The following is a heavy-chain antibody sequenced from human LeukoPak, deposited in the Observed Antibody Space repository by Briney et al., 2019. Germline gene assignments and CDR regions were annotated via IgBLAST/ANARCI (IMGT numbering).Heavy chain of an antibody. D-gene: IGHD3-22*01. J-gene: IGHJ4*02. CDR2: IKSKTDGGTT. V-gene: IGHV3-15*01. CDR1: GFTFSNAW. CDR3: TTTPTYYYDSSGYYYAFDY. Sequence: PGGSLRLSCAASGFTFSNAWMSWVRQAPGKGLEWVGRIKSKTDGGTTDYAAPVKGRFTISRDDSKNTLYLQMNSLKTEDTAVYYCTTTPTYYYDSSGYYYAFDYWGQGTLVTVSS.